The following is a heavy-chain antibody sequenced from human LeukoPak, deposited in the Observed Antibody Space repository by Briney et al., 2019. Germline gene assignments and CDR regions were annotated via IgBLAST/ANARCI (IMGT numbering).Heavy chain of an antibody. Sequence: GGSLRLSCAASGFTFSNYAMHWVRQAPGKGLAWVALISSDGSQKYYADSVKGRFTISRDNSKNTLYLQVNSLRAEDTAVYYCATHYYDSSGYYSPDYWGQGTLVTVSS. CDR1: GFTFSNYA. J-gene: IGHJ4*02. CDR3: ATHYYDSSGYYSPDY. V-gene: IGHV3-30-3*01. D-gene: IGHD3-22*01. CDR2: ISSDGSQK.